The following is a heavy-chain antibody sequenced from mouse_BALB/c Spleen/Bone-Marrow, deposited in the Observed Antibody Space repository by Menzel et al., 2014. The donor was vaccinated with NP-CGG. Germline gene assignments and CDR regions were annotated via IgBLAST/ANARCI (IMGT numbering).Heavy chain of an antibody. CDR1: GFTFSSFG. CDR3: TRGGNWDDFDY. V-gene: IGHV5-17*02. Sequence: EVKVVESGGGLVQPGGSRKLSCAASGFTFSSFGMHWVRQTPEKGLEWVAYISSGSSTIYYADTVKGRFTISRDNPKNALFLQVTSLRFEDTAMYYCTRGGNWDDFDYWGQGTTLTVSS. J-gene: IGHJ2*01. CDR2: ISSGSSTI. D-gene: IGHD4-1*01.